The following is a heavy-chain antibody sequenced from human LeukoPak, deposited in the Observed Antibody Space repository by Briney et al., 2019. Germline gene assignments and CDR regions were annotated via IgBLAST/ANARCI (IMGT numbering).Heavy chain of an antibody. CDR2: VLGSGTT. D-gene: IGHD2-2*01. CDR3: ARHCSTTTCQYYYYHMDV. V-gene: IGHV4-59*08. Sequence: SETLSLTCTPSAGSISSFYWSWLRQPPGEGLEWIGYVLGSGTTNYNPSLNSRVTISADTSKNRVSVSLTSVTAADTAVYYCARHCSTTTCQYYYYHMDVWGKGTTVTVSS. CDR1: AGSISSFY. J-gene: IGHJ6*03.